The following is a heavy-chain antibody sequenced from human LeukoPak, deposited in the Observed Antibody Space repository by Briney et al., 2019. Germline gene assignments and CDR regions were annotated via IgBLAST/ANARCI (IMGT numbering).Heavy chain of an antibody. J-gene: IGHJ4*02. CDR2: ISGSGGST. D-gene: IGHD3-10*01. CDR3: AKGPYYYGSGSYYPHYYFDY. CDR1: GFTFTTYA. V-gene: IGHV3-23*01. Sequence: QAGGPLRLSCAASGFTFTTYAMSWVRQAPGKGLEWVSAISGSGGSTYYADSVKGRFTISRDNSKNTLYLQMNSLRAEDTAVYYCAKGPYYYGSGSYYPHYYFDYWGQGTLVTVSS.